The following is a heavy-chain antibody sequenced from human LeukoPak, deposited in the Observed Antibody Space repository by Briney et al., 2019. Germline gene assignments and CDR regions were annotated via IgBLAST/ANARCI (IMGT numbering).Heavy chain of an antibody. J-gene: IGHJ6*02. D-gene: IGHD6-13*01. CDR3: ARDRRVAAAGTPYYYYGMDV. V-gene: IGHV3-53*01. CDR2: INSGGST. CDR1: GVTVSRNY. Sequence: PGGSLRLSCAASGVTVSRNYMSWVRQAPGKGLEWVSVINSGGSTHYADSVKGRFTISRDNSKNTLYLQMNSLRAEDTAVYYCARDRRVAAAGTPYYYYGMDVWGQGTTVTVSS.